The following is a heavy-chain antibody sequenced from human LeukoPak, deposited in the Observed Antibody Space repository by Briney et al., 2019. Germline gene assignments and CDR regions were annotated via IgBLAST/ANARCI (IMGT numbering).Heavy chain of an antibody. V-gene: IGHV3-23*01. CDR3: ATDPRGIAAAALRY. Sequence: GGSLRLSCAASGFTFSSYAMSWVRQAPGKGLEWVSAISGSGGSTYYADSVKGRFTISRDNSKNTLYLQMNSLRAEDTAVYYCATDPRGIAAAALRYWGQGTLVTVSS. J-gene: IGHJ4*02. D-gene: IGHD6-13*01. CDR2: ISGSGGST. CDR1: GFTFSSYA.